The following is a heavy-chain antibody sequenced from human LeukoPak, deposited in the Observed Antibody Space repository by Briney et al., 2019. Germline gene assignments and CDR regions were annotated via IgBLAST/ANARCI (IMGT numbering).Heavy chain of an antibody. V-gene: IGHV4-34*01. CDR2: INHSGST. Sequence: SETLSLTCAVYGGSFSGYYWSWIRQPPGKGLEWIGEINHSGSTNYNPSLKSRVTISVDTSKNQFSLKLSPVTAADTAVYYCARLKTYCTNGVCRDYWGQGTLVTVSS. CDR1: GGSFSGYY. J-gene: IGHJ4*02. D-gene: IGHD2-8*01. CDR3: ARLKTYCTNGVCRDY.